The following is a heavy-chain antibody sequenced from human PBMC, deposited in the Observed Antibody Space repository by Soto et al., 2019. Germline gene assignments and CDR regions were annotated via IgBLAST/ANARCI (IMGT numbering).Heavy chain of an antibody. CDR3: ARAKGRSFFVY. CDR1: GGSISSGGYY. V-gene: IGHV4-31*03. D-gene: IGHD1-26*01. Sequence: SETLSLTCTVSGGSISSGGYYWSWIRQHPGKDLEWIGYIYNSGNTYYNSSLKSRVTISGDTSKNQFSLRLTSVTAADTATYYCARAKGRSFFVYWGQGTVVTVSS. J-gene: IGHJ4*02. CDR2: IYNSGNT.